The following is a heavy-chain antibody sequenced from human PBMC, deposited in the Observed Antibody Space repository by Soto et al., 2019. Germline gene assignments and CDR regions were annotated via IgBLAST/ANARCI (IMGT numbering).Heavy chain of an antibody. CDR1: GGSISSGDYY. Sequence: GGSISSGDYYWSWIRQPPGKGLEWIGYIYYSGSTYYNPSLKSRVTISVDTSKNQFSLKLSSVTAADTAVYYCATIVVVVAATPMNFQHWGQGTLVTVSS. D-gene: IGHD2-15*01. CDR2: IYYSGST. V-gene: IGHV4-30-4*01. CDR3: ATIVVVVAATPMNFQH. J-gene: IGHJ1*01.